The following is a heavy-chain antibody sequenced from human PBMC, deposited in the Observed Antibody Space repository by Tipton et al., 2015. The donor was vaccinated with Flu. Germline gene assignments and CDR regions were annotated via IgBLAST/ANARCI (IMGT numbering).Heavy chain of an antibody. V-gene: IGHV3-48*03. CDR1: GFTFSSYE. CDR3: ARGSVCSGGRCSLLLNFYYYGMDV. CDR2: ISSSGSTI. Sequence: SLRLSCAASGFTFSSYEMNWVRQAPGKGLEWVSYISSSGSTIYYADSVKGRFTISRDNAKNSLYLQMNSLRAEDTAVYYCARGSVCSGGRCSLLLNFYYYGMDVWGQGTTVTVSS. D-gene: IGHD2-15*01. J-gene: IGHJ6*02.